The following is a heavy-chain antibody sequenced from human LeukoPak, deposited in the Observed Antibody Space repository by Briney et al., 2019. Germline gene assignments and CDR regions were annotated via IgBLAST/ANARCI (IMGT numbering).Heavy chain of an antibody. J-gene: IGHJ4*02. Sequence: SQTLSLTCTVSGGSISVGSYYWSWIRQPPGKGLEWIGYIYYSGSTNYNPSLKSRVTISVDTSKNQFSLKLSSVTAADTAVYYCARANDYYDSSGYPALFDYWGQGTLVTVSS. CDR2: IYYSGST. D-gene: IGHD3-22*01. V-gene: IGHV4-61*01. CDR1: GGSISVGSYY. CDR3: ARANDYYDSSGYPALFDY.